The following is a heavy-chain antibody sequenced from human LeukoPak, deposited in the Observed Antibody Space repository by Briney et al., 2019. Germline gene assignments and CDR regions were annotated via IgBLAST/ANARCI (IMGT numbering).Heavy chain of an antibody. CDR3: ARGRMEMATTSDLDY. Sequence: GGSLRLSCAASGFTFSSYSMNWVRQAPGKGLEWVSSISSSSSYIYYADSVKGRFTISRDNAKNSLYLQMNSLRAEDTAVYYCARGRMEMATTSDLDYWGQGTLVTVSS. CDR2: ISSSSSYI. J-gene: IGHJ4*02. D-gene: IGHD5-24*01. V-gene: IGHV3-21*04. CDR1: GFTFSSYS.